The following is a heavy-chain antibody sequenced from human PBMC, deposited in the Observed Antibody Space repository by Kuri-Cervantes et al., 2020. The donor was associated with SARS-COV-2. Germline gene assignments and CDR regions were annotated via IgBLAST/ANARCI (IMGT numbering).Heavy chain of an antibody. CDR3: ARGSARHAF. D-gene: IGHD3-10*01. Sequence: SETLSLTCTVSGVSISSSSYYWGWIRQPPGKGLEWIGYLDTNGHTNYSPSLKPRVSMSVDRTREQFSLRLTSVTAADTAVYYCARGSARHAFWGQGTLVTVSS. CDR1: GVSISSSSYY. CDR2: LDTNGHT. J-gene: IGHJ4*02. V-gene: IGHV4-61*05.